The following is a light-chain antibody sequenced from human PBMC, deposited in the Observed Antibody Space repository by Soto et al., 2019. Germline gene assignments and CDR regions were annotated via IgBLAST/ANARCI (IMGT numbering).Light chain of an antibody. V-gene: IGLV2-8*01. CDR1: SSDVGAYNY. Sequence: QSVLTQPPSASGSPGQSFTISCTGTSSDVGAYNYVSWYQQLPGKAPKLIIYEVSKRPSGVPDRFSGSKSGNTASLTVSGLQAEDEAEYYGTSYAGTYSFFYVFGTGTKLT. J-gene: IGLJ1*01. CDR2: EVS. CDR3: TSYAGTYSFFYV.